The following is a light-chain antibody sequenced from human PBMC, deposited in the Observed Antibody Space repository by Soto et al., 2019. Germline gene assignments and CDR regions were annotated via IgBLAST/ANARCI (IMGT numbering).Light chain of an antibody. Sequence: QSALTQPASVSGSPGQSITISCTGSDVGAYRYVSWYQQHPGKAPRLMIYDVSNRPSGVSERFSGSKSGNTASLTISGLQPEDEAYFFCSSYTGGNARVVFGGGTKLTVL. J-gene: IGLJ2*01. V-gene: IGLV2-14*01. CDR2: DVS. CDR1: SDVGAYRY. CDR3: SSYTGGNARVV.